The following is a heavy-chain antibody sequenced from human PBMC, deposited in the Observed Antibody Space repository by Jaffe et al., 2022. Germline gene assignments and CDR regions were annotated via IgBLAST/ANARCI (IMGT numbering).Heavy chain of an antibody. Sequence: QITLKESGPTLVKPTQTLTLTCTFSGFSLSTSGVGVGWIRQPPGKALEWLALIYWNDDKRYSPSLKSRLTITKDTSKNQVVLTMTNMDPVDTATYYCAHTGLDDFGWWNNWFDPWGQGTLVTVSS. CDR1: GFSLSTSGVG. CDR3: AHTGLDDFGWWNNWFDP. D-gene: IGHD2-15*01. V-gene: IGHV2-5*01. CDR2: IYWNDDK. J-gene: IGHJ5*02.